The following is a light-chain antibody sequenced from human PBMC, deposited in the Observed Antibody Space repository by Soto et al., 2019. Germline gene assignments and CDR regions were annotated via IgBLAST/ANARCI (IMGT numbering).Light chain of an antibody. CDR1: QSVSSY. CDR2: DAS. J-gene: IGKJ4*01. Sequence: IVLTQSPATVSLAPGERATLSCRASQSVSSYLAWYQQRPGQAPRLLIYDASNRATGVPARFSGSGSGTDFTLTIPRLQSEDFAVYYCQPYNNWPLTFGGGTKV. CDR3: QPYNNWPLT. V-gene: IGKV3-11*01.